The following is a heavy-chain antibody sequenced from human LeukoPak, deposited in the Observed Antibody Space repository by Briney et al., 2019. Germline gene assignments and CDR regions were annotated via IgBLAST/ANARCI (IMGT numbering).Heavy chain of an antibody. CDR2: IYYSGST. Sequence: SETLSLTCTVSGGSISSSSYYWGWIRQPPGKGLEWIGSIYYSGSTYYNPSLKSRVTISVDTSKNQFSLKLSSVTAADTAVYYCARQGYSSVYFDYWGQGTLVTVSS. CDR1: GGSISSSSYY. D-gene: IGHD6-19*01. CDR3: ARQGYSSVYFDY. V-gene: IGHV4-39*01. J-gene: IGHJ4*02.